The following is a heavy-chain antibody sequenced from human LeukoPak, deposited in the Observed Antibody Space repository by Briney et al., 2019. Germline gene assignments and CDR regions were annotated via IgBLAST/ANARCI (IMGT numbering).Heavy chain of an antibody. CDR2: MRSKANSYAT. V-gene: IGHV3-73*01. J-gene: IGHJ4*02. CDR3: ARAGVDYGDRNTDNDGGFDY. D-gene: IGHD4-17*01. CDR1: GFTFSGSA. Sequence: GGSLRLSCAASGFTFSGSAMRWVRQTSGQGLEWVGRMRSKANSYATAYAASLKGRFTISSDDLKNTASLEMNSLESEDTAVYYCARAGVDYGDRNTDNDGGFDYWGQGTLVTVSS.